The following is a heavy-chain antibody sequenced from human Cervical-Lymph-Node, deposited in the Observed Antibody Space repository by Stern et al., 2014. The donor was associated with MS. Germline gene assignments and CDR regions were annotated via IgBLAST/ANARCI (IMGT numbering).Heavy chain of an antibody. CDR2: INSHIGVT. V-gene: IGHV1-2*02. Sequence: MQLVESGAEVKKPGASVKVSCRASGYRFTDYYIHWVRQAPGQGLECMGWINSHIGVTNYAQRFKGRVTMTGDTSISTAYMELSGLTSDDTAVYYCARYKGYSASWPLDNWGQGTLVTVSS. J-gene: IGHJ4*02. CDR1: GYRFTDYY. D-gene: IGHD6-13*01. CDR3: ARYKGYSASWPLDN.